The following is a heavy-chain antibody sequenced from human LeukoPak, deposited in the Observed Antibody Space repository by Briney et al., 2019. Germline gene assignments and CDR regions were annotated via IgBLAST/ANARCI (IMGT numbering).Heavy chain of an antibody. D-gene: IGHD3-10*01. V-gene: IGHV1-18*01. J-gene: IGHJ6*02. CDR2: ISAYNGNT. CDR1: GYTFTSYG. CDR3: ATDRMTYYYGSGPIKDYGMDV. Sequence: ASVKVSCKASGYTFTSYGISWVRQAPGQGLEWMGWISAYNGNTNYAQKLQGRVTMTTDTSTSTAYMELSSLRSEDTAVYYCATDRMTYYYGSGPIKDYGMDVWGQGTTVTVSS.